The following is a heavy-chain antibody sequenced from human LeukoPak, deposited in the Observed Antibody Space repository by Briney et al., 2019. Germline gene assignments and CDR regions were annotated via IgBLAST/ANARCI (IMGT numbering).Heavy chain of an antibody. CDR2: IYYSGST. Sequence: SETLSLTCTVSGGSISSSSYYWGWIRQPPGKGLEWIGSIYYSGSTYYNPSLKSRVTISVDTSKSQFSLKLSSVTAADTAVYYCAREDVGNYYDSSGYYQPYYYMDVWGKGTTVTVSS. CDR1: GGSISSSSYY. D-gene: IGHD3-22*01. CDR3: AREDVGNYYDSSGYYQPYYYMDV. V-gene: IGHV4-39*07. J-gene: IGHJ6*03.